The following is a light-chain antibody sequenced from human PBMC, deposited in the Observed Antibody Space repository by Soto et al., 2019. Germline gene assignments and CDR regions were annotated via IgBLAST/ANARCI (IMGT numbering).Light chain of an antibody. CDR1: QSVSSN. CDR3: QQYGSSYPWT. Sequence: EIVLTQSPGALSLSPGERATLSFRCSQSVSSNLAWYQQKLGQPPRLLIYGASSRATGIPDRFSGSGSGTDFTLTIRRLEHEDFAVHYCQQYGSSYPWTFGQGTKVDIK. J-gene: IGKJ1*01. V-gene: IGKV3-20*01. CDR2: GAS.